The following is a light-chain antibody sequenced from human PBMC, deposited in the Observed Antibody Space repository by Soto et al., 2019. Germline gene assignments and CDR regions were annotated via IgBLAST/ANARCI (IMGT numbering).Light chain of an antibody. CDR2: DAS. CDR1: QNISSR. V-gene: IGKV1-5*01. Sequence: DIQMAQSASTLSASAGDRFTITCRASQNISSRLAWYQQKPGKAPKVLIYDASSLERGVPSRFSGSGSGTEFTLTISSLQPEDFATYYCQQANSFPITFGQGTRLEIK. J-gene: IGKJ5*01. CDR3: QQANSFPIT.